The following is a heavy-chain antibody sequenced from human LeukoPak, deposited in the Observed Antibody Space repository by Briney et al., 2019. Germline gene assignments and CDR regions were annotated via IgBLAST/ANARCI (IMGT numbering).Heavy chain of an antibody. D-gene: IGHD2-15*01. J-gene: IGHJ4*02. CDR3: AREREGYCSGGSCYAFDY. CDR2: NYHSGST. Sequence: SGTLSLTCAVSGGSISSSNWWSWVRQPPGKGLEWIGENYHSGSTNYNPSLKSRVTISVDKSKNQFSLKLSSVTAADTAVYYCAREREGYCSGGSCYAFDYWGQGTLVTVSS. V-gene: IGHV4-4*02. CDR1: GGSISSSNW.